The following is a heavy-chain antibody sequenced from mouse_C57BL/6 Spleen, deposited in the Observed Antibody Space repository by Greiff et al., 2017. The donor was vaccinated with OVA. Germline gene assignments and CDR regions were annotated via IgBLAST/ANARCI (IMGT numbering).Heavy chain of an antibody. Sequence: EVQLQQSGPELVKPGASVKISCKASGYTFTDYYMNWVKQSHGKSLEWIGDINPNNGGTSYNQKFKGKATLTVDKSSSTAYMELRSLTSEDSAVYYCATSYYYGPFAYWGQGTLVTVSA. J-gene: IGHJ3*01. CDR3: ATSYYYGPFAY. CDR1: GYTFTDYY. CDR2: INPNNGGT. V-gene: IGHV1-26*01. D-gene: IGHD1-1*01.